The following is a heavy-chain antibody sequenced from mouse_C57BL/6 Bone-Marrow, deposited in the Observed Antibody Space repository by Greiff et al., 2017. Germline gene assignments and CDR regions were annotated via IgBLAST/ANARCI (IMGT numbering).Heavy chain of an antibody. CDR2: INPNSGYT. V-gene: IGHV1-4*01. D-gene: IGHD2-3*01. J-gene: IGHJ4*01. Sequence: VQLQQSGAELARPGASVKMSCKASGYTFTSYTMRWVNQRPGQGLEWIGYINPNSGYTKYNQKFKDKATLTADKSSSTAYMQLSSLTSEDSAVYYCARGRNVYYVLYYAMDYWGQGTSVTVSS. CDR3: ARGRNVYYVLYYAMDY. CDR1: GYTFTSYT.